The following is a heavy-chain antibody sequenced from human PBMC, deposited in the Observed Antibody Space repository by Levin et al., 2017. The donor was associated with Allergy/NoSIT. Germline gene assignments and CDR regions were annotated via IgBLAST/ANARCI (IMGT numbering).Heavy chain of an antibody. D-gene: IGHD2-2*01. CDR2: IYGGGRT. J-gene: IGHJ4*02. V-gene: IGHV3-53*01. CDR3: ARGVSTAAGY. Sequence: GGSLRLSCAASGFTVSNYYMSWVRQAPGKGLECVSVIYGGGRTYYAESVKGRFTISRDKSKNTLYLQMNSLRAEDTALYYCARGVSTAAGYWGQGTLVTVSS. CDR1: GFTVSNYY.